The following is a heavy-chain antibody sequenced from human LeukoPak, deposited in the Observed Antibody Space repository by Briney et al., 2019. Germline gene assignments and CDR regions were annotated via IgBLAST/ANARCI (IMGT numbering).Heavy chain of an antibody. V-gene: IGHV3-23*01. CDR3: AKDSPTFWRGSLLWILDC. D-gene: IGHD3-3*01. J-gene: IGHJ4*02. CDR1: GFTFSSDE. CDR2: ISGSGGST. Sequence: AGSLTLSCAASGFTFSSDEMNWVRQGPGKGLGWVSGISGSGGSTSYEDSVKVRFTIFRDNSTKTLYLQMHSLVAEATAVYYCAKDSPTFWRGSLLWILDCWGQGTPVTVSS.